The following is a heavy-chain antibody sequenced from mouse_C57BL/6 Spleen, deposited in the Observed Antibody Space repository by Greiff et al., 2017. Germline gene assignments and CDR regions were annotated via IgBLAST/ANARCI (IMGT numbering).Heavy chain of an antibody. D-gene: IGHD1-1*01. J-gene: IGHJ4*01. CDR2: INPNTGGP. CDR1: GYTFTDYN. CDR3: AKHYYGSSYDYAMDY. Sequence: EVQLQQSGPELVKPGASVKMSCKASGYTFTDYNMHWVKQSHGKSLEWIGYINPNTGGPSYNQKFKGKATLTVNKSSSTAYMELRSLTSEDSAVYYCAKHYYGSSYDYAMDYWGQGTSVTVSS. V-gene: IGHV1-22*01.